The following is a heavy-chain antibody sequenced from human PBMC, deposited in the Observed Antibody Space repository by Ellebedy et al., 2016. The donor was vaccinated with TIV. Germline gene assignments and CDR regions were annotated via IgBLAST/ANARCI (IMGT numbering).Heavy chain of an antibody. CDR1: GFDLSKAW. CDR3: TSEEDLYYYYYGMDV. Sequence: GESLKISCTASGFDLSKAWMTWVRQAPGKGLEWVGRIKSKADGGTTDNAVVVNGRFTISREDSKNTVYLQVNSLKTEDTAVYYCTSEEDLYYYYYGMDVWGQGTTVTVSS. J-gene: IGHJ6*02. D-gene: IGHD2-15*01. CDR2: IKSKADGGTT. V-gene: IGHV3-15*07.